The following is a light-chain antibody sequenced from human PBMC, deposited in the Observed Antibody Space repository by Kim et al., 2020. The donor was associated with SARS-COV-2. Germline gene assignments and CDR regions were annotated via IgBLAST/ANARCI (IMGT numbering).Light chain of an antibody. J-gene: IGKJ1*01. CDR1: QGISSN. V-gene: IGKV3D-15*01. CDR2: GAS. Sequence: EIVVTQSPVTLSVSPGERATLSCRASQGISSNLAWYQQKPGQAPRLLISGASTRATVIPARFSGGGSGTEFTLTISSLQSEDFAVYYCQQYHNWPPTFGQGTKVDIK. CDR3: QQYHNWPPT.